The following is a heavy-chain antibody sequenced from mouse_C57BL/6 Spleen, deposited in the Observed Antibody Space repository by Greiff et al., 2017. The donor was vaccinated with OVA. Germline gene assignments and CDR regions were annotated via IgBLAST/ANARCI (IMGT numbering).Heavy chain of an antibody. V-gene: IGHV1-82*01. D-gene: IGHD1-1*01. CDR2: IYPGDGDT. CDR3: ARAPFTTVVANYFDY. Sequence: QVQLKESGPELVKPGASVKISCKASGYAFSSSWMNWVKQRPGKGLEWIGRIYPGDGDTNYNGKFKGKATLTADKSSSTAYMQLSSLTSEDSAVYFCARAPFTTVVANYFDYWGQGTTLTVSS. J-gene: IGHJ2*01. CDR1: GYAFSSSW.